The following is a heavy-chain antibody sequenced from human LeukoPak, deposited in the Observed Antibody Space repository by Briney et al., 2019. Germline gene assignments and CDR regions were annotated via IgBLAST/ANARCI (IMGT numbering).Heavy chain of an antibody. J-gene: IGHJ4*02. Sequence: SETLSLTCAVYGGSFSGYYWSWIRQPPGKGLEWIGEINHSGSTNYNPSLKSRVTISVDTSKNQFSLKLSSVTAADTAVYYCARAPLYCSSTSCIFDYWGQGSLVTVSS. V-gene: IGHV4-34*01. CDR2: INHSGST. CDR1: GGSFSGYY. CDR3: ARAPLYCSSTSCIFDY. D-gene: IGHD2-2*01.